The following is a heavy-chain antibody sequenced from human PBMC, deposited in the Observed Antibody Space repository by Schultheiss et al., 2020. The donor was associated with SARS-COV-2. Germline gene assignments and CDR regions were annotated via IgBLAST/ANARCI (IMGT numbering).Heavy chain of an antibody. CDR1: GFTFSSYA. J-gene: IGHJ1*01. D-gene: IGHD6-13*01. CDR3: ARAAAGYFQH. Sequence: GESLKISCAASGFTFSSYAMSWVRQAPGKGLEWVSAISGSGGSTYYADSVKGRFTISRDNAKNSLYLQMNSLRAEDTAVYYCARAAAGYFQHWGQGTLVTVSS. CDR2: ISGSGGST. V-gene: IGHV3-23*01.